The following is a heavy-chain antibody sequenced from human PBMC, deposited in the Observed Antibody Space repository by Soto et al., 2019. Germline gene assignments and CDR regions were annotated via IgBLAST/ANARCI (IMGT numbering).Heavy chain of an antibody. Sequence: SETLSLTCTVSGCSISSYYWSWIRQPPGKGLEWIGYIHYTGSSNYNPSLKSRVSISVDTSKNQLSLKLSSVTAADTAVYYCARVVGHENYLDSWGQGTLVTVSS. CDR1: GCSISSYY. V-gene: IGHV4-59*08. CDR3: ARVVGHENYLDS. D-gene: IGHD2-15*01. CDR2: IHYTGSS. J-gene: IGHJ4*02.